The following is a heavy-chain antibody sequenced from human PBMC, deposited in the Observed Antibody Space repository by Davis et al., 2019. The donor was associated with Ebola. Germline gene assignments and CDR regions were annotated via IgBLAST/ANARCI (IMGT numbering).Heavy chain of an antibody. D-gene: IGHD2-2*01. J-gene: IGHJ6*02. CDR2: IKQDGSEK. CDR3: ASQGGCISSTCFYYYYYAMDV. V-gene: IGHV3-7*01. CDR1: GFTFSSYW. Sequence: GESLKISCAASGFTFSSYWMSWVRQAPGKGLEWVANIKQDGSEKYYVDSVKGRFTISRDNAKNSLYLQMNSLRAEDTAVYYCASQGGCISSTCFYYYYYAMDVWGQGTTVTVSS.